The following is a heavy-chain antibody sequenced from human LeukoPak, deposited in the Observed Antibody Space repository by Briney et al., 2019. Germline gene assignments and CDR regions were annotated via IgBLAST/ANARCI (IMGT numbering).Heavy chain of an antibody. D-gene: IGHD6-13*01. CDR1: GYTLTELS. V-gene: IGHV1-24*01. CDR2: FDPEDGET. Sequence: ASVKVSCKVSGYTLTELSMHWVRQAPGKGLEWMGGFDPEDGETIYAQKFQGRVTMTEDTSTDTAYMELSSLRSEDTAVYYCATPSEAYSSSWEKGLFDIWGQGTMVTVSS. J-gene: IGHJ3*02. CDR3: ATPSEAYSSSWEKGLFDI.